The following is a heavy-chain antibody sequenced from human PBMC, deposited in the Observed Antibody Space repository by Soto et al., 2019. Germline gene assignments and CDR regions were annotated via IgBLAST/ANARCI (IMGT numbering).Heavy chain of an antibody. CDR3: ASSENYDILTGPLQYGMDV. CDR1: GFTSSSYA. CDR2: ISYDGSNK. Sequence: GGSLRLSCAASGFTSSSYAMHWVRQAPGKGLEWVAVISYDGSNKYYADSVKGRFTISRDNSKNTLYLQMNSLRAEDTAVYYCASSENYDILTGPLQYGMDVWGQGTTVTVSS. J-gene: IGHJ6*02. V-gene: IGHV3-30-3*01. D-gene: IGHD3-9*01.